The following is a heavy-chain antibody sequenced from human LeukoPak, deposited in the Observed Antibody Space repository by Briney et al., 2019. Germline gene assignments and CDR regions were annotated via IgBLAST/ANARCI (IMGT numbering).Heavy chain of an antibody. CDR2: MYHSGST. D-gene: IGHD3-22*01. J-gene: IGHJ4*02. CDR3: ARETRNYYDSTGYYLIDY. Sequence: SETLSLTCTVSGYSISSGHYWGWIRQPPGKGLEWIGSMYHSGSTYYNPPLKSRVTISEDTSKNQFSLKLRSVTAADTAVYYCARETRNYYDSTGYYLIDYWGQGTLVTVSS. CDR1: GYSISSGHY. V-gene: IGHV4-38-2*02.